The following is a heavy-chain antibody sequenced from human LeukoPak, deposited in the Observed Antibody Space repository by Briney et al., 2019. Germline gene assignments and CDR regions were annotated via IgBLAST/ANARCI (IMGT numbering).Heavy chain of an antibody. D-gene: IGHD3-3*01. CDR2: ISYDGSNK. J-gene: IGHJ6*02. V-gene: IGHV3-30-3*01. Sequence: PGGSLRLSCAASGFTFNYAWMSWVRQAPGKGLEWVAVISYDGSNKYYADSVKGRFTISRDNSKNTLYLQMNSLRAEDTAVYYCARDSSFPATIFGVVVSYYYYGMDVWGQGTTVTVSS. CDR3: ARDSSFPATIFGVVVSYYYYGMDV. CDR1: GFTFNYAW.